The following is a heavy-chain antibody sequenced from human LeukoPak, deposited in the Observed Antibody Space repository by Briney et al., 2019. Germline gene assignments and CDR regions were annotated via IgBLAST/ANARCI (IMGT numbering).Heavy chain of an antibody. Sequence: PSETLSLTCTVSGGSISSGSYYWGWIRQPPGKGLEWIGTIYYSGSAYYNPSLKSRVTISVDTSKNQFSLKLSSVTAADTAVYYCARERYAGSSGWYGLFYWGQGTLVTVSS. D-gene: IGHD6-19*01. J-gene: IGHJ4*02. CDR3: ARERYAGSSGWYGLFY. CDR2: IYYSGSA. CDR1: GGSISSGSYY. V-gene: IGHV4-39*07.